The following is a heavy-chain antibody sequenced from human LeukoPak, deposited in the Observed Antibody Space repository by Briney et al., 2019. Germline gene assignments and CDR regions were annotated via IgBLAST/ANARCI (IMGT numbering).Heavy chain of an antibody. CDR2: ISSSSSYI. CDR1: GFTFSSYS. CDR3: WSDYGSGWFGFDY. D-gene: IGHD2-15*01. Sequence: GGSLRLSCAASGFTFSSYSMNWVRQSPGKGLEWVSSISSSSSYIYYADSVKGRFTISRDNAKNSLFLQMNSLGAEDTAVYYWWSDYGSGWFGFDYWGQGTLVTVSS. V-gene: IGHV3-21*01. J-gene: IGHJ4*02.